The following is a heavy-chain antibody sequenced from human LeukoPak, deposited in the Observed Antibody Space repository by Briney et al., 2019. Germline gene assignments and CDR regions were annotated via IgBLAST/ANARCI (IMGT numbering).Heavy chain of an antibody. J-gene: IGHJ4*02. D-gene: IGHD5-12*01. CDR3: ARCGYGHCNIPLIH. Sequence: ASVKVTCKASGYTFTSYGISWVRQAPGQGLEWMGWISAYNGNTNYAQKLQGRVTMTTDTSTSTAYMELRSLRSDDTAVYYCARCGYGHCNIPLIHWGQGTLVTVSS. CDR2: ISAYNGNT. V-gene: IGHV1-18*04. CDR1: GYTFTSYG.